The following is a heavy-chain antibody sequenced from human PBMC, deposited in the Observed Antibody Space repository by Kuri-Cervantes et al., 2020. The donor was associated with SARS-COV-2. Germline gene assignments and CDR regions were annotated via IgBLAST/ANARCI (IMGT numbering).Heavy chain of an antibody. V-gene: IGHV3-30-3*01. J-gene: IGHJ4*02. CDR1: ESTFSSYA. Sequence: GESLKISCAASESTFSSYAMHWVRQAPGKGLEWVAVMSYDGSNKYYADSVKGRFTISRDNSKNTLYLQMNSLRAEDTAVYYCARTLGEDIVVVPAATFDYWGQGTLVTVSS. CDR3: ARTLGEDIVVVPAATFDY. D-gene: IGHD2-2*01. CDR2: MSYDGSNK.